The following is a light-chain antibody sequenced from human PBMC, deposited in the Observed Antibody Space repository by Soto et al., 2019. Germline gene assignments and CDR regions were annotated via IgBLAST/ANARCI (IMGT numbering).Light chain of an antibody. CDR2: GNS. J-gene: IGLJ1*01. Sequence: QSVLTQPPSVSGAPGQRVTISCTWSSSNIGAGYDVHWYQQLPGTAPKLLIYGNSNRPSGVPDRFSGSKSGTSASLAITGLQAEDEADYYCQSYGSSLSGYVFGTGTKVTVL. CDR3: QSYGSSLSGYV. CDR1: SSNIGAGYD. V-gene: IGLV1-40*01.